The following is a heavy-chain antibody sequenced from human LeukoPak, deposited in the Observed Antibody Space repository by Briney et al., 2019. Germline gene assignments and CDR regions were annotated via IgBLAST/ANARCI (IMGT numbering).Heavy chain of an antibody. Sequence: GGSLRLSCAASGFTFSSYEMHWVRQAPGKGLEWVSYISSSGSTIYYADSVKGRFTISRDNAKNTLYLQMNSLRAEDTAVYYCAHGSMYQLDYWGQGTLVTVSS. J-gene: IGHJ4*02. CDR1: GFTFSSYE. CDR3: AHGSMYQLDY. V-gene: IGHV3-48*03. CDR2: ISSSGSTI. D-gene: IGHD2-2*01.